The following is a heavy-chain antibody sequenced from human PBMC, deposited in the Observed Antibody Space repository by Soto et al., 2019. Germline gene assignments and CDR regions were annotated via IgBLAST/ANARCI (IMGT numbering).Heavy chain of an antibody. D-gene: IGHD4-4*01. CDR1: GFTFSTYP. V-gene: IGHV3-23*01. CDR2: ISGSGIST. CDR3: AKPPVITAAYYYYDMDV. J-gene: IGHJ6*02. Sequence: PGGSLRLSCAASGFTFSTYPMNWVRQAPGKGLEWVSGISGSGISTYYADSVKGQFTISRDNSKNTVFLQMNSLRAEDTAVYYCAKPPVITAAYYYYDMDVWGQGTTVTVSS.